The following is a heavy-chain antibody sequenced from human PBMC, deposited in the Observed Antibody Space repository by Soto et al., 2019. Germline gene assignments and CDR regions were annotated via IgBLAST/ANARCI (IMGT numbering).Heavy chain of an antibody. CDR3: VREGGTLGHSLGELFPTQKYHYYGMDG. D-gene: IGHD3-10*01. CDR2: INPNTGDA. CDR1: GYSFTGYY. Sequence: ASVKVSCKASGYSFTGYYIHWLRQAPGQGPEWMGWINPNTGDAKYAQKFQGWVTLTRDTSISTAYMEMKRLKSDDTAVFYCVREGGTLGHSLGELFPTQKYHYYGMDGWGQGTTVTVSS. V-gene: IGHV1-2*04. J-gene: IGHJ6*02.